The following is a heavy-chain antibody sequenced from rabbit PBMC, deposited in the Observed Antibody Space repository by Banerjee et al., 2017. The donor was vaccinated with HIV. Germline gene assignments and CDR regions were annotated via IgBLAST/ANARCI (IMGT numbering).Heavy chain of an antibody. Sequence: SLEESGGGLVKPGASLTLTCKASGFSLNSGYYMCWVRQAPGKGLEWIACIYAGSSSNIYSATWAKGRFTISKTSSTTVTLQMTSLTAADTATYFCARDTGTSFSTYGMDLRGPGTLVTVS. CDR2: IYAGSSSNI. J-gene: IGHJ6*01. CDR1: GFSLNSGYY. V-gene: IGHV1S40*01. CDR3: ARDTGTSFSTYGMDL. D-gene: IGHD8-1*01.